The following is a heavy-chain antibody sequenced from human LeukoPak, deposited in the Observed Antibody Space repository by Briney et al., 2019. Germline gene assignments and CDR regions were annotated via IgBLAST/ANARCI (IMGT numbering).Heavy chain of an antibody. CDR2: IYYSGST. Sequence: PSETLSLLCTVSGGSISSYYWSWIRQPPGKGLEWIGYIYYSGSTNYNPSLKSRVTISVDTSKNQFSLKLSSVTAADTAVYYCARVSVVAAINWFVPWGQRPLVTVSS. D-gene: IGHD2-15*01. J-gene: IGHJ5*02. CDR1: GGSISSYY. V-gene: IGHV4-59*01. CDR3: ARVSVVAAINWFVP.